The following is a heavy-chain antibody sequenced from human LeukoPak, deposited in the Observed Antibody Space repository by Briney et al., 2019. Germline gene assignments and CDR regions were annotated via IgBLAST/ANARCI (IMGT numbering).Heavy chain of an antibody. V-gene: IGHV3-30*03. D-gene: IGHD3-10*01. Sequence: GGSLRLSCAASGFPFTSYWMTWVRQAPGKGLEWVTAISDDETYKFYADSVKGRFTISRDNSKNTLYLQMNSLRAEDTAVYYCARRGRAVRGAPFDYWGQGTLVTVSP. CDR3: ARRGRAVRGAPFDY. CDR2: ISDDETYK. J-gene: IGHJ4*02. CDR1: GFPFTSYW.